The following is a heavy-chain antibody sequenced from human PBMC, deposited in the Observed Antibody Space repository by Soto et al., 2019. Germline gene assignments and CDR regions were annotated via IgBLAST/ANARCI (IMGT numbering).Heavy chain of an antibody. CDR2: ISYDGSNK. CDR1: GFTFSSYA. J-gene: IGHJ4*02. V-gene: IGHV3-30-3*01. D-gene: IGHD3-10*01. Sequence: QVQLVESGGGVVQPGRSLRLSCAASGFTFSSYAMHWVRQAPGKGLEWVAVISYDGSNKYYADSVKGRFTISRDNSKNTLYLQMNSLRAEDTAVYYCARDLEGSDYWGQGTLVTVSS. CDR3: ARDLEGSDY.